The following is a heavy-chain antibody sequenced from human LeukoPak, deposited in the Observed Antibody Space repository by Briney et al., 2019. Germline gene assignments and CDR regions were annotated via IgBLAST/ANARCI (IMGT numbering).Heavy chain of an antibody. Sequence: GASVKVSCKASGYTFTGYYMHWVRQAPGQGLEWMGWINPNRGGTNYAQKFQGRVTMTRDTSISTAYMELSRLRSDDTAVDYCARVVTTVTTYFDYWGQGTLVTVSS. CDR1: GYTFTGYY. D-gene: IGHD4-11*01. CDR2: INPNRGGT. V-gene: IGHV1-2*02. J-gene: IGHJ4*02. CDR3: ARVVTTVTTYFDY.